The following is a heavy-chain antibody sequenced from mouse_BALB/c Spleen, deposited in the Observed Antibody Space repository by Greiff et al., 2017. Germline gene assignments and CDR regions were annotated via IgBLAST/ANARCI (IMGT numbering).Heavy chain of an antibody. CDR1: GYTFTSYW. Sequence: QVQLQQSGAELAKPGASVKMSCKASGYTFTSYWMHWVKQRPGQGLEWIGYINPSTGYTEYNQKFKDKATLTADKSSSTAYMQLSSLTSEDSAVYYCARWRGNYVDWFAYWGQGTLVTVSA. J-gene: IGHJ3*01. D-gene: IGHD2-1*01. CDR3: ARWRGNYVDWFAY. CDR2: INPSTGYT. V-gene: IGHV1-7*01.